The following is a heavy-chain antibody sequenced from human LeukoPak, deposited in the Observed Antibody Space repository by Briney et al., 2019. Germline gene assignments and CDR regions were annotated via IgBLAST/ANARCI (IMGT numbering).Heavy chain of an antibody. J-gene: IGHJ6*02. Sequence: QPGGSLRLSCAASGFTFSSYWMGWVRQAPGKGLEWVANIKQDGSEKYYVDSVKGRFTISRDNAKNSLYLQMNSLRAEDTAVYYCARVDDYAPLSAKYGMDVWGQGTTVTVSS. V-gene: IGHV3-7*01. CDR3: ARVDDYAPLSAKYGMDV. CDR1: GFTFSSYW. D-gene: IGHD4-17*01. CDR2: IKQDGSEK.